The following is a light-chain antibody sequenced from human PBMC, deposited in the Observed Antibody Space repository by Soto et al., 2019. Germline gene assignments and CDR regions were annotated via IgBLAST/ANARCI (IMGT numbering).Light chain of an antibody. V-gene: IGKV3-15*01. J-gene: IGKJ5*01. CDR3: QQYNQWSPIT. CDR2: AAS. CDR1: QSVGSN. Sequence: ELAMTQSPGTLSALPGHSPTLACRASQSVGSNIAWYQQRPGQAPRLIIYAASTRAAGVPIRFSGSGSGTEFTLTITSLQSDDFAVYDGQQYNQWSPITFGQGTRLEIK.